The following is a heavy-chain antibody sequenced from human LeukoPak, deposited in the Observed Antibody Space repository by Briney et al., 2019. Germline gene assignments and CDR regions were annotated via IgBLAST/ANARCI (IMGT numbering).Heavy chain of an antibody. Sequence: GGSLRLSCAASGFTFSSYAMSWVRQAPGKGLEWVANIKQDGSEKFHVDSVKGRFTISRDNTKHSLYLQMNSLRAEDTAVYYCAGGIAASGIFDYWGQGTLVTVSS. CDR2: IKQDGSEK. CDR3: AGGIAASGIFDY. J-gene: IGHJ4*02. CDR1: GFTFSSYA. D-gene: IGHD6-13*01. V-gene: IGHV3-7*01.